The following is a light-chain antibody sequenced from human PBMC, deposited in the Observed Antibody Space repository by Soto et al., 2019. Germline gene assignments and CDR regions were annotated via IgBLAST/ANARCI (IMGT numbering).Light chain of an antibody. V-gene: IGKV3-11*01. CDR1: QSVSSSY. Sequence: PGERVTLSCRASQSVSSSYFTWYQQKPGQAPRLLIYDASNRATGIPARFSGSGSGTDFTLTINSLAPEDFAIYYCHQRQSWPRTFGQGTKVDI. J-gene: IGKJ1*01. CDR3: HQRQSWPRT. CDR2: DAS.